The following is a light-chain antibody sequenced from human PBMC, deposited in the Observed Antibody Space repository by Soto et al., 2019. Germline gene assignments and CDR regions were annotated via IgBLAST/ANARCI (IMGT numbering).Light chain of an antibody. V-gene: IGKV3-20*01. CDR2: GAS. Sequence: ESVLTQSPGTLSLSPGEKATLSCRASQSVRSNYIAWYQQKPDQSPRLLISGASTRDSGLPNRFSGSRSGTDFTLTISRLEPEDFAVYYCQQYGSSPPLTFGGGTKVEIK. J-gene: IGKJ4*01. CDR1: QSVRSNY. CDR3: QQYGSSPPLT.